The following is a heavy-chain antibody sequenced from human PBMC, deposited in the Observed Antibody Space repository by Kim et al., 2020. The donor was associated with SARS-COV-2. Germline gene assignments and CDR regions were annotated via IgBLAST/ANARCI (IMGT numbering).Heavy chain of an antibody. V-gene: IGHV1-69*06. CDR1: GGTFSSYA. D-gene: IGHD6-19*01. CDR2: IIPIFGTA. J-gene: IGHJ4*02. CDR3: ARGHSSGWPNFDY. Sequence: SVKVSCKASGGTFSSYAISWVRQAPGQGLEWMGGIIPIFGTANYAQKFQGRVTITADKSTSTAYMELSSLISEDTAVYYCARGHSSGWPNFDYWGQGTLVTVSS.